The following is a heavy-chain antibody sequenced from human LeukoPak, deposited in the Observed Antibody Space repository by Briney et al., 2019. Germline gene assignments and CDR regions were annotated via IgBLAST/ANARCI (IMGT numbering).Heavy chain of an antibody. D-gene: IGHD3-16*01. V-gene: IGHV3-30*18. J-gene: IGHJ4*02. CDR3: AKDLGFGGSGDY. CDR1: GFTFSSYG. CDR2: ISYDGSNK. Sequence: GGSLRLSCAASGFTFSSYGMDWVRQAPGKGLEWVAVISYDGSNKYYADSVKGRFTISRDNSKNTLYLQMNSLRAEDTAVYYCAKDLGFGGSGDYWGQGTLVTVSS.